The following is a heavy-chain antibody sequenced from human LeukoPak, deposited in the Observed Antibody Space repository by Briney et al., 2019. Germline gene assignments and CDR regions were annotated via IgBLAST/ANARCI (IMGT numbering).Heavy chain of an antibody. CDR2: ISYDGSNK. CDR1: GFTFSSYA. J-gene: IGHJ4*02. Sequence: GGSLRLSCAASGFTFSSYAMHWVRQAPGKGLEWVAVISYDGSNKYYADSVKGRFTISRDNSKNTLYLQMNSLRAEDTAVYYCARDRIEIGYYFDYWGQGTLVTVSS. V-gene: IGHV3-30-3*01. D-gene: IGHD5-24*01. CDR3: ARDRIEIGYYFDY.